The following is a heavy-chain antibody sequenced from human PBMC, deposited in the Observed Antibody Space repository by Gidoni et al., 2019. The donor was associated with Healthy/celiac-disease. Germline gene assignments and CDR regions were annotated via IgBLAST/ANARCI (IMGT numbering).Heavy chain of an antibody. V-gene: IGHV3-48*01. D-gene: IGHD6-13*01. CDR1: GFTFSSYS. CDR2: ISSSSSTI. J-gene: IGHJ6*02. Sequence: EVQLLESGGGLVQLGGSLRLSCAASGFTFSSYSMNWVRQAPGKGLEWVSYISSSSSTIYYADSVKGRFTISRDNAKNSLYLQMNSLRAEDTAVYYCARRSWQEASGMDVWGQGTTVTVSS. CDR3: ARRSWQEASGMDV.